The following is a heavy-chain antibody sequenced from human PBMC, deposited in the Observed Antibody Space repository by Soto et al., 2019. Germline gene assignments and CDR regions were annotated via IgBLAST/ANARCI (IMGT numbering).Heavy chain of an antibody. J-gene: IGHJ6*02. CDR1: TFTFSKFG. CDR2: ISDDGTEE. CDR3: AKGPFGLPIAYYGLDV. V-gene: IGHV3-30*18. Sequence: PGGSLRLSCAASTFTFSKFGMHWVRQAPGKGLEWVALISDDGTEEYYADSVKGRATISRDNSKNTVYLQMNSLRPEDSGVYFCAKGPFGLPIAYYGLDVWGQGTSVTVSS. D-gene: IGHD3-3*01.